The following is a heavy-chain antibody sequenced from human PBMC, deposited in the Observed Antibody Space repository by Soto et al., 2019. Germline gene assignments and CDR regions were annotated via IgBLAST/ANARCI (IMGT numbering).Heavy chain of an antibody. CDR3: ARDGGDCGYRLIYYYYIGLDV. CDR2: IHIGSGNT. J-gene: IGHJ6*02. D-gene: IGHD5-12*01. CDR1: GYDFSSYA. V-gene: IGHV1-3*05. Sequence: QVQLVQSGAEEKQPGASVRLSCKASGYDFSSYAMHWVRQAPGQRLEWMGWIHIGSGNTEYSQNFQDRISITRDTSSSTVYMELNSLKSEDTAVYYCARDGGDCGYRLIYYYYIGLDVWGQGTMVTVSS.